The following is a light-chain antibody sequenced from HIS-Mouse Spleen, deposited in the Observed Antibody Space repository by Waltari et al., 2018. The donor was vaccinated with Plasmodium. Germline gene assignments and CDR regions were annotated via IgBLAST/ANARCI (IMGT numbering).Light chain of an antibody. J-gene: IGLJ3*02. CDR3: SSYTSSSTRV. Sequence: QSALTQPASVSGSPGQSITISCTGTSSDVGGYNYVSWYQQHPGKAPKLMFYDVSNRPSGVSSRLSGSKSGNTASLTISGLQAEDEADYYCSSYTSSSTRVFGGGTKLTVL. V-gene: IGLV2-14*03. CDR2: DVS. CDR1: SSDVGGYNY.